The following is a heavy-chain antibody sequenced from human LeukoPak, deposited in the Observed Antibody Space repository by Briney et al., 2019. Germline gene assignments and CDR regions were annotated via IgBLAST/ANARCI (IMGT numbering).Heavy chain of an antibody. CDR2: ISGTAESK. CDR3: AKADAPIGGAFDP. CDR1: RFIFRNYA. D-gene: IGHD3-16*01. V-gene: IGHV3-23*01. Sequence: GGSLRLSCAASRFIFRNYAMSWVRQAPGRGLEWLSIISGTAESKYYADSGKGRFTVSRDNPRSTLYLEMNILRAEHTAVYYCAKADAPIGGAFDPWGKGTMVIVSS. J-gene: IGHJ3*01.